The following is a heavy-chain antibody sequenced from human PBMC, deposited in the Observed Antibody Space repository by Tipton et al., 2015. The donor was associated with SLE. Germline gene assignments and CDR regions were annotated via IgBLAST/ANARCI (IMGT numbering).Heavy chain of an antibody. CDR3: AGDLDSAGCDY. CDR2: IKSKTDGGTT. Sequence: SLRLSCAASGFTFSNAWMNWVRQAPGKGLEWVGRIKSKTDGGTTDYAAPVKGRFTISRDDSKNTLYLQMNSLRAEDTAVYYCAGDLDSAGCDYWGQGTLVTVSS. CDR1: GFTFSNAW. V-gene: IGHV3-15*07. D-gene: IGHD1-1*01. J-gene: IGHJ4*02.